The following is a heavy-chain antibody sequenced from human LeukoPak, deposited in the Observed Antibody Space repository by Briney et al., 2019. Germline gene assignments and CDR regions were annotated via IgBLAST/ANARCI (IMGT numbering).Heavy chain of an antibody. CDR2: FHHSGST. V-gene: IGHV4-38-2*02. D-gene: IGHD5/OR15-5a*01. CDR1: GYSISSGFY. Sequence: PSETLSLTCSVSGYSISSGFYWDWIRQPPGKGLEWIGRFHHSGSTPYNPSLNSRVSISVDTSKNQLSLKLSSVTAADTAVYYCARREVYNFYYWGQGTLVTVSS. J-gene: IGHJ4*02. CDR3: ARREVYNFYY.